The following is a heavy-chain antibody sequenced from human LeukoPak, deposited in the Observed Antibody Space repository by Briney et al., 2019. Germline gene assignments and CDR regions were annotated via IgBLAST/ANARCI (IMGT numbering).Heavy chain of an antibody. V-gene: IGHV1-69*05. CDR3: AREESIGSYQFLNEY. CDR1: GGTFSSYA. CDR2: IIPIFGTA. Sequence: EASVKVSCKASGGTFSSYAISWVRQAPGQGLEWMGGIIPIFGTANYAQKFQGRVTMTTDTSTSTAYMEVRSLRSDDTAVYYCAREESIGSYQFLNEYWGQGTLVTVSS. J-gene: IGHJ4*02. D-gene: IGHD1-26*01.